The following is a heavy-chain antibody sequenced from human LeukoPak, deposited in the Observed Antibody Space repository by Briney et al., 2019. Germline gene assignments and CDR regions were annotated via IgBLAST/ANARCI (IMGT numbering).Heavy chain of an antibody. CDR2: ISSNGGNA. Sequence: GESLRLSCSASGFTFSTYAMHWVRQAPGKGLEYVSAISSNGGNAYYADSAKGRFTISRDNSKNTLYLQMASLRPEDTALYYCVKDTYSSSWAAFDYWGRGTLVTVSS. D-gene: IGHD6-13*01. CDR1: GFTFSTYA. V-gene: IGHV3-64D*06. CDR3: VKDTYSSSWAAFDY. J-gene: IGHJ4*02.